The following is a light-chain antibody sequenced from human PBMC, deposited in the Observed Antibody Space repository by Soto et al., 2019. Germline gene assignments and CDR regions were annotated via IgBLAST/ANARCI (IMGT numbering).Light chain of an antibody. J-gene: IGKJ1*01. V-gene: IGKV3-20*01. CDR2: AAS. Sequence: DMVLTQSPGTLSLSPGERASLSCRASQTVDSNFLAWYQQKPGQALRLLIYAASTMGTGIPDRFSGSGSGTDFTLTISRLDPENFGVYYCLKYGSYPGWTFGPGTKVEIK. CDR1: QTVDSNF. CDR3: LKYGSYPGWT.